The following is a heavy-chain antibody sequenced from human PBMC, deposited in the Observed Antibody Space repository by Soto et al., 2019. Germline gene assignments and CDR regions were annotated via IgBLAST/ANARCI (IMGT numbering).Heavy chain of an antibody. CDR3: ARGIAETYYYYGMDV. CDR1: GFTFSDYY. J-gene: IGHJ6*02. V-gene: IGHV3-11*06. Sequence: QVQLVESGGGLVKPGGSLRLSCAASGFTFSDYYMSWIRQAPGKGLEWVSYISSSSSYTNYADSVKGRFTISRDNAKNSLSLQMNSLRAEDTAVYYCARGIAETYYYYGMDVWGQGTTVTVSS. CDR2: ISSSSSYT. D-gene: IGHD6-13*01.